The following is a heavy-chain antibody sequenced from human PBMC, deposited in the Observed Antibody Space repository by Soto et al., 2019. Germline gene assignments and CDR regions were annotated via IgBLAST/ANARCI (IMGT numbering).Heavy chain of an antibody. J-gene: IGHJ3*02. CDR2: IYYSGST. Sequence: SETLSLTCTVSGGSISSSSYYWGWIRQPPGKGLEWIGSIYYSGSTYYNPSLKSRVTISVDTSKNQFSLKLSSVTAADTAVYYCARTRGVYSSGWYGAFDIWGQGTMVTVSS. CDR3: ARTRGVYSSGWYGAFDI. CDR1: GGSISSSSYY. V-gene: IGHV4-39*01. D-gene: IGHD6-19*01.